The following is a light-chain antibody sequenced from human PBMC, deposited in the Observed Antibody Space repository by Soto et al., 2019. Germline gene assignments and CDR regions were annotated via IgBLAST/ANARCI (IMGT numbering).Light chain of an antibody. J-gene: IGLJ3*02. CDR1: SSNIGSNT. Sequence: QSVLTQPPSASETPGQRVTISCSGSSSNIGSNTVNWYQQFPGTAPKLLIYGNNQRPSGVPDRFSGSKSGTSASLAISGLQSEDEADYYCAAWDDSLNGAVFGGGTKVTVL. CDR2: GNN. CDR3: AAWDDSLNGAV. V-gene: IGLV1-44*01.